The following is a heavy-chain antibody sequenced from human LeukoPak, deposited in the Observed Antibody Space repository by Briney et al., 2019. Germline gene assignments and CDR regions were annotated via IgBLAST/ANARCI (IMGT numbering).Heavy chain of an antibody. CDR3: AIWTPHSWSGYSHRAFDI. CDR1: GGFISSYY. D-gene: IGHD3-3*02. CDR2: IYSSEST. J-gene: IGHJ3*02. Sequence: SETLSLPCTVSGGFISSYYWRWLRQPPGKAREWIGYIYSSESTNNTPYLKSRVTISVDTSKNQFYLKLRPVTAADTAVYYCAIWTPHSWSGYSHRAFDIWGQGTLVTVSS. V-gene: IGHV4-59*13.